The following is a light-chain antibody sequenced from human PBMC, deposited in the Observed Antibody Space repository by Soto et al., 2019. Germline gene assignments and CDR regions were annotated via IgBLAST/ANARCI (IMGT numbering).Light chain of an antibody. J-gene: IGLJ1*01. CDR3: VLYMGSGTPYV. V-gene: IGLV8-61*01. CDR1: SGSVSTTYY. Sequence: QAVVTQEPSFSVSPGGTVTLTCGLSSGSVSTTYYPSWYQQTPGQAPRTLIYNTNTRSSGVADRFSGSMLGNKAALTITGAQVDDESDYYCVLYMGSGTPYVFGTGTKLTVL. CDR2: NTN.